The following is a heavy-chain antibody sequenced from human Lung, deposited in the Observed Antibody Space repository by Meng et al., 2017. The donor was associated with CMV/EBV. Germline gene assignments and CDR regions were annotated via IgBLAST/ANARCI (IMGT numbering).Heavy chain of an antibody. J-gene: IGHJ6*02. D-gene: IGHD2-2*01. CDR3: ARDLGYCSSTSCYYYYGMDV. Sequence: SETLSLTCTVSGGSISSYYWSWIRQPPGKGLEWIGYIYYSGSTNYNPSLKSRVTISVDTSKNQFSLKLSSVTAADTAVYYCARDLGYCSSTSCYYYYGMDVWGRGXTVTVSS. CDR1: GGSISSYY. V-gene: IGHV4-59*01. CDR2: IYYSGST.